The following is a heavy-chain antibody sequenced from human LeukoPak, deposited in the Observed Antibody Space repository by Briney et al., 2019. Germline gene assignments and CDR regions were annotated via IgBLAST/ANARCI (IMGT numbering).Heavy chain of an antibody. D-gene: IGHD1-1*01. CDR1: GFTVSSNY. CDR3: AKTKWNIPWDYFDY. J-gene: IGHJ4*02. CDR2: IYSGGFT. V-gene: IGHV3-53*01. Sequence: GGSLRLSCAASGFTVSSNYMSWVRQAPGKGLEWVSVIYSGGFTYYADSVKGRFTISRDNSKNTLYLQMNSLRAEDTAVYYCAKTKWNIPWDYFDYWGQGTLVTVSS.